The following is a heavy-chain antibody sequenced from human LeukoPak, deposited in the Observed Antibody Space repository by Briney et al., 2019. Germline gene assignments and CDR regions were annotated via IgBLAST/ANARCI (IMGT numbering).Heavy chain of an antibody. V-gene: IGHV4-38-2*02. D-gene: IGHD3-3*01. Sequence: PSETLSLTCTVSGYSISSGYYWGWIRQPPGKGLEWIGSIYHSGSTYYNPSLKSRVTIEVDTSKNQFSLKLSSVTAPDTAVYYCASPRRVRFLECLLYHYWGQGTLVTVSS. CDR1: GYSISSGYY. CDR3: ASPRRVRFLECLLYHY. CDR2: IYHSGST. J-gene: IGHJ4*02.